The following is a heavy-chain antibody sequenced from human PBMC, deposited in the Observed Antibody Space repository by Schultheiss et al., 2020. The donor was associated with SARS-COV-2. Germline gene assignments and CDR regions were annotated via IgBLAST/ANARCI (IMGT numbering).Heavy chain of an antibody. J-gene: IGHJ6*02. CDR3: ARKGSSWDYGMDV. CDR1: GFTFTSSA. D-gene: IGHD6-13*01. CDR2: MNPNSGNT. Sequence: ASVKVSCKASGFTFTSSAMQWVRQATGQGLEWMGWMNPNSGNTGYAQKFQGRVTMTRNTSISTAYMELSSLRSEDTAVYYCARKGSSWDYGMDVWGQGTTVTVSS. V-gene: IGHV1-8*02.